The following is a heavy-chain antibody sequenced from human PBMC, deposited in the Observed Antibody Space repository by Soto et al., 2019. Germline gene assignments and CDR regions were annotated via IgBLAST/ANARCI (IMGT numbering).Heavy chain of an antibody. CDR2: ISAKSGNT. Sequence: QLLQSGAEVKKPGASVKVSCKASGYTFTTSGFNWVRQAPGQGLEWMGWISAKSGNTNYAQKLQGRVTMTTDTSTSTVYMELKSLTSDDTAIYYCTRAGASDWNYVSTSSWGQGTLVTVSS. CDR1: GYTFTTSG. CDR3: TRAGASDWNYVSTSS. V-gene: IGHV1-18*04. J-gene: IGHJ4*02. D-gene: IGHD1-7*01.